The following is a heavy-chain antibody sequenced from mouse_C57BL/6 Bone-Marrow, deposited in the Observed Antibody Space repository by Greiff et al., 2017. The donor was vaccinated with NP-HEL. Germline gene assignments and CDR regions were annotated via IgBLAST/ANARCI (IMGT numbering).Heavy chain of an antibody. V-gene: IGHV5-12*01. J-gene: IGHJ1*03. Sequence: EVKVVESGGGLVQPGGSLKLSCAASGFTFSDYYMYWVRQTPEKRLEWVAYISNGGGSTYYPDTVKGRFTISRDNAKNTLYLQMSRLKSEDTAMYYCARHEDGYFDVWGTGTTVTVSS. CDR2: ISNGGGST. CDR3: ARHEDGYFDV. CDR1: GFTFSDYY.